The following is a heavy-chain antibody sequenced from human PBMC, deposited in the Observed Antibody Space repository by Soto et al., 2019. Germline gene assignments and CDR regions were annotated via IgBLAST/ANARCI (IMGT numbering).Heavy chain of an antibody. CDR1: GGSITDNY. J-gene: IGHJ5*02. CDR2: IYYTGIT. CDR3: AMPLVYDFWGGRNWFDP. V-gene: IGHV4-59*01. D-gene: IGHD3-3*01. Sequence: SETLSLTCSVSGGSITDNYWTWIRQSPGKGLEWVGYIYYTGITNYNPSLKRRVTISLDRSKNQFSLKLDSVTAADTAVYYCAMPLVYDFWGGRNWFDPWGQGTLVTVSS.